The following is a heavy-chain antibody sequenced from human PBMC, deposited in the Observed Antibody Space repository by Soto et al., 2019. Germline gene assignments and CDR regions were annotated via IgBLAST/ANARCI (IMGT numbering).Heavy chain of an antibody. V-gene: IGHV4-31*03. CDR1: VVSISSGGYY. Sequence: PSETLSLTCTFSVVSISSGGYYCSWIRQHPGKGLEWIGYIYYSGSTYYNPSLKSRVTISVDTSKNQLSLKLSSVTAADTAVYYCARDSYSGGSRSFFEYWGQGTLVNVS. D-gene: IGHD3-10*01. CDR3: ARDSYSGGSRSFFEY. J-gene: IGHJ4*02. CDR2: IYYSGST.